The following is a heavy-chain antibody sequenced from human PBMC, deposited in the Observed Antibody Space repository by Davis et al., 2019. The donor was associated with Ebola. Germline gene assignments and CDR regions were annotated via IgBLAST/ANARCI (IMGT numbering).Heavy chain of an antibody. CDR1: GGSISRGGSS. D-gene: IGHD3-22*01. V-gene: IGHV4-31*03. Sequence: PSETLSLTCTVSGGSISRGGSSWTWIRQHPGKGLEWIGYIYYSGSTYYQPSLKSRVTISLDTSKNQFALNLYSVTAADTAVYYCARDLRYDSSGYDYYFYMDVWGKGTTVTVSS. J-gene: IGHJ6*03. CDR2: IYYSGST. CDR3: ARDLRYDSSGYDYYFYMDV.